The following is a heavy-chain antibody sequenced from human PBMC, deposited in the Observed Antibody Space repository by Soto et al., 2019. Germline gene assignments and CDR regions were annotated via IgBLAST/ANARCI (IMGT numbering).Heavy chain of an antibody. V-gene: IGHV3-53*01. Sequence: GGSLRLSCAASGSTVSSNYMSWVRQAPGKGLEWVSVIYSGGSTYYADSVKGRFTISRDNSKNTLYLQMNSLRAEDTAVYYCARVFGALTTPYNWFDPWGQGTLVTVSS. CDR3: ARVFGALTTPYNWFDP. CDR1: GSTVSSNY. D-gene: IGHD3-16*01. CDR2: IYSGGST. J-gene: IGHJ5*02.